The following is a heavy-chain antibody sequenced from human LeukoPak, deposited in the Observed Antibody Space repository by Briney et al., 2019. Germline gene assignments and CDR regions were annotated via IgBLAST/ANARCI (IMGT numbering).Heavy chain of an antibody. J-gene: IGHJ4*02. Sequence: GGSLRLSCAASGFTFSSYSMNWVRQAPGKGLEWVSSISSSSSYIYYADSVKGRFTISRDNSKNTLHLQMSSLRAEDTALYYCVKDRCDRATCPEVWGQGTLVTVSS. V-gene: IGHV3-21*04. CDR3: VKDRCDRATCPEV. CDR1: GFTFSSYS. D-gene: IGHD1-14*01. CDR2: ISSSSSYI.